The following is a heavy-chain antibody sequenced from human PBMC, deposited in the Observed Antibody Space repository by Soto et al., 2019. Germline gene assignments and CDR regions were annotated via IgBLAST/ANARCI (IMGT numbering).Heavy chain of an antibody. CDR1: GFTFSSSA. Sequence: EVQLLESGGGLVQPGGSLRLSCAASGFTFSSSAMSWVRQAPGKGLEWVSAISGSGGSTYYADSVKGRFTTSRDNSKNPLFLQMNSLRAEDTAVYYCASSIPAAGTAYWGQGTLVSVSS. J-gene: IGHJ4*02. CDR2: ISGSGGST. CDR3: ASSIPAAGTAY. V-gene: IGHV3-23*01. D-gene: IGHD6-13*01.